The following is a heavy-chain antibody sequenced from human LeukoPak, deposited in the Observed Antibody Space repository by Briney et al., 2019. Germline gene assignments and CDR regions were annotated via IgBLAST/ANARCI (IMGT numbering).Heavy chain of an antibody. Sequence: ASVKVSCKASGYTFTDYGISWVRQAPGQGLEWMGWISAYNGNTYYAQKLQGRVTITTDTSTTTAYMELRSLRSDDTAVYYCARDQSMVRGVIDYWGQGTLVTVSS. CDR1: GYTFTDYG. CDR2: ISAYNGNT. CDR3: ARDQSMVRGVIDY. J-gene: IGHJ4*02. V-gene: IGHV1-18*01. D-gene: IGHD3-10*01.